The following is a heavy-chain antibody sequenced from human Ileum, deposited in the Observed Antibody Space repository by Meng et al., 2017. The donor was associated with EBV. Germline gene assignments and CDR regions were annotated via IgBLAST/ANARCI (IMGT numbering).Heavy chain of an antibody. D-gene: IGHD4-17*01. Sequence: QITLKESGPTLVKPTQTLTLTCTFSGFSLSTSGVGVGWIRQPPGKALEWLALIYWDDDKRYSPSLKNRLTITKDTSKNQVVLTLTNIDPVDTATYYCAHRHRLRDCDYWGQGTLVTVSA. V-gene: IGHV2-5*02. CDR2: IYWDDDK. J-gene: IGHJ4*02. CDR3: AHRHRLRDCDY. CDR1: GFSLSTSGVG.